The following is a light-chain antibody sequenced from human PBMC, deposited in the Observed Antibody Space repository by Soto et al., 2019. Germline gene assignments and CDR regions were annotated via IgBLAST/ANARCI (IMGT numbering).Light chain of an antibody. Sequence: LTQPRSVSESPGQSLTISCTGPSSDVGGYNYVSWYQQYPGKVPKLMIYDVTKRPSGVPDRFSGSKSGNTASLTISGLQAEDEADYYCCSHAGSYTYVFGTGTKVTVL. CDR3: CSHAGSYTYV. CDR1: SSDVGGYNY. J-gene: IGLJ1*01. CDR2: DVT. V-gene: IGLV2-11*01.